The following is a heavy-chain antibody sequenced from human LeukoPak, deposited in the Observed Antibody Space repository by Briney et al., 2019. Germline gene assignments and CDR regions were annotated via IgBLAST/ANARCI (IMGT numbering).Heavy chain of an antibody. CDR3: ARAGVDYEDDYGMDV. J-gene: IGHJ6*02. CDR1: GFTFSSYD. Sequence: GGSLRLSCAATGFTFSSYDMHWVRQATGKGLEWVSAIGTAGDTYYPGSVKGRFTISRENAKNSLYLQMNSLRAGDTAVYYCARAGVDYEDDYGMDVWGQGTTVTVSS. V-gene: IGHV3-13*01. D-gene: IGHD4-17*01. CDR2: IGTAGDT.